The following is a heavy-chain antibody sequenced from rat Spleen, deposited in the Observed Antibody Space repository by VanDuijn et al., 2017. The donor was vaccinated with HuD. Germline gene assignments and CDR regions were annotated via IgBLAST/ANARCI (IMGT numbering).Heavy chain of an antibody. CDR2: ISYDGSST. J-gene: IGHJ3*01. CDR3: ARSDGVHYYLPFAD. Sequence: EVQLVETGGGLVQPGRSMKLSCAVSGLTFSNYGMAWVRQAPTKGLEWVATISYDGSSTYYRDSVKGRFTISRDNAKSTLYLQMNSLRSEDTATYYCARSDGVHYYLPFADWGQGTLVTASS. D-gene: IGHD1-1*01. V-gene: IGHV5-29*01. CDR1: GLTFSNYG.